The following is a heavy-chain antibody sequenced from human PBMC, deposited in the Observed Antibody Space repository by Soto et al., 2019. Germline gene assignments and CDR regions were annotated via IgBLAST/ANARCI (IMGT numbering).Heavy chain of an antibody. Sequence: NPSETLSLTCTVSGDSISRGGYSWTWIRQPPGKAPEWIGNIYDSGSTSYNPSLKSRVTMSVDRSTNQFSLKLTSVTAADTAVYFCARGSSSYYDYGMDVWGQGTTVTVSS. J-gene: IGHJ6*02. CDR2: IYDSGST. CDR1: GDSISRGGYS. V-gene: IGHV4-30-2*01. CDR3: ARGSSSYYDYGMDV. D-gene: IGHD6-19*01.